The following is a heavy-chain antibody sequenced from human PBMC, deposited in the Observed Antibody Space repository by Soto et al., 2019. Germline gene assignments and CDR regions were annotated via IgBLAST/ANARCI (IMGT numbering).Heavy chain of an antibody. V-gene: IGHV6-1*01. CDR1: GDSVSSNSAG. J-gene: IGHJ6*03. Sequence: SQTLSLTCAISGDSVSSNSAGWNWARQTPSRGLEWLGRTYYKSKWFNNYAVSVKSRITINPDTSQNQFSLQLDSVTPEDTAVYYCARGSWDDVSGHYYMDVGGKGTTVTRLL. CDR3: ARGSWDDVSGHYYMDV. D-gene: IGHD5-12*01. CDR2: TYYKSKWFN.